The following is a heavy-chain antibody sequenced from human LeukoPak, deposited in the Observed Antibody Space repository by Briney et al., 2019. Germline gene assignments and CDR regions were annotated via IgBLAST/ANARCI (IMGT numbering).Heavy chain of an antibody. CDR1: GGSISSYY. Sequence: KPSETLSLTCTVSGGSISSYYWSWIRQPPGKGLEWIGYIYYSGSTNYNPSLKSRVTVSVDTSKNQFSLKLSSVTAADTAVYYCATNGAFYGDYEVPQPHQPYFDYWGQGTLVTVSS. CDR3: ATNGAFYGDYEVPQPHQPYFDY. CDR2: IYYSGST. V-gene: IGHV4-59*01. D-gene: IGHD4-17*01. J-gene: IGHJ4*02.